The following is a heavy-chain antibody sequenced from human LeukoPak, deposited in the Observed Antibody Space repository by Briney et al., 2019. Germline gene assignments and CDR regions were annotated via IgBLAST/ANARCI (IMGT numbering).Heavy chain of an antibody. Sequence: SETLSLTCSVSGASTTSYYWGWIRQPPGKGLEWIGSIYYSGSTYYNPSLKSRVTISVDTSKNQFSLKLSSVTAADTAVYYCARLRGHSYGYVYYYYGMDVWGQGTTVTVSS. J-gene: IGHJ6*02. CDR1: GASTTSYY. CDR2: IYYSGST. CDR3: ARLRGHSYGYVYYYYGMDV. V-gene: IGHV4-39*01. D-gene: IGHD5-18*01.